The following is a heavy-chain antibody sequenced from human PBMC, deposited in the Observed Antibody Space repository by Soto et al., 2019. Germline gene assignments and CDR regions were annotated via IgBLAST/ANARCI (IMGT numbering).Heavy chain of an antibody. V-gene: IGHV3-23*01. Sequence: PGGSLRLSCAASGFTFSSYAMSWVRQAPGKGLEWVSAISGSGGSTYYADSVKGRFTISRDNSKNTLYLQMNSLRAEDTAVYYLAKSVYSYRYFDYWGQGTLVTVSS. CDR3: AKSVYSYRYFDY. D-gene: IGHD5-18*01. J-gene: IGHJ4*02. CDR1: GFTFSSYA. CDR2: ISGSGGST.